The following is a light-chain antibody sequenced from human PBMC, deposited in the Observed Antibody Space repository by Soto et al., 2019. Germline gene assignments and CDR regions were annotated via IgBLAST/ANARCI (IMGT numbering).Light chain of an antibody. Sequence: DVVMTQSPLSLTVTVGQPASISCRSSQSLGYSDGNTYLGWFQQGPGQSPRRLIYQVSKRDSGVPDRFSGSGSGTDFTLKISRVEADDVGIYYCMQGTHWPKTFGQGTKVEIK. J-gene: IGKJ1*01. CDR1: QSLGYSDGNTY. CDR3: MQGTHWPKT. V-gene: IGKV2-30*01. CDR2: QVS.